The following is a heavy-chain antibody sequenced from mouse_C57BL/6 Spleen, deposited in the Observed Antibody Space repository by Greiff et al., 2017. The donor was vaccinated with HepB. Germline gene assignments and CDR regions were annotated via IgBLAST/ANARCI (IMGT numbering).Heavy chain of an antibody. CDR3: ARAGGIYYDYDGYFDV. J-gene: IGHJ1*03. Sequence: DVQLQESGPGMVKPSQSLSLTCTVTGYSITSGYDWHWIRHFPGNKLEWMGYISYSGSTNYNPSLKSRISITHDTSKNHFFLKLNSVTTEDTATYYCARAGGIYYDYDGYFDVWGTGTTVTVSS. CDR1: GYSITSGYD. D-gene: IGHD2-4*01. V-gene: IGHV3-1*01. CDR2: ISYSGST.